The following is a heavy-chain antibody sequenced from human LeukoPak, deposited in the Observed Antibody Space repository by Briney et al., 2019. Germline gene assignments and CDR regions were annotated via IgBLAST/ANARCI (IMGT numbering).Heavy chain of an antibody. D-gene: IGHD5-24*01. V-gene: IGHV3-33*01. CDR1: GFTFSNYG. CDR2: IRYDGTNK. CDR3: ARVKVEMATIGWLDP. J-gene: IGHJ5*02. Sequence: GGSLRLSCAASGFTFSNYGMHWVRQAPGKGLEWVAVIRYDGTNKYYADSVRGRFTTSRDNSKNTLYLQMNSLRADDTAVYYCARVKVEMATIGWLDPWGQGTLVTVSS.